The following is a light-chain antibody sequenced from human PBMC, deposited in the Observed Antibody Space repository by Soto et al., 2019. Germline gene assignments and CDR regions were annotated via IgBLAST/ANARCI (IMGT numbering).Light chain of an antibody. J-gene: IGKJ3*01. V-gene: IGKV2-28*01. CDR2: LGS. CDR3: MQAIYWPFT. CDR1: QSLLHSNGYNY. Sequence: DIVMTQSPLSLPVTPGEPASISCRSSQSLLHSNGYNYLDWYLQKPGQSPQLLIYLGSNRASGVPDRFSGSGSGTDFTLKISRVEAEDVGVYFCMQAIYWPFTFGPGTKVDIK.